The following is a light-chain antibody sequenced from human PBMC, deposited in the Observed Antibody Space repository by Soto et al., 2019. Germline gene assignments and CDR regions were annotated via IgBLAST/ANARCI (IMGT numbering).Light chain of an antibody. CDR3: QSYDSSLTGSKV. Sequence: QSVLTQPPSVSGAPGQRVTISCTGSSSNIGAGYDVHWYQQLPGTAPKRLIYDNNNRPSGVPDRFSGSKSGTSASLAITGLQAEDEADYYCQSYDSSLTGSKVFGGGTKLTVL. V-gene: IGLV1-40*01. J-gene: IGLJ2*01. CDR1: SSNIGAGYD. CDR2: DNN.